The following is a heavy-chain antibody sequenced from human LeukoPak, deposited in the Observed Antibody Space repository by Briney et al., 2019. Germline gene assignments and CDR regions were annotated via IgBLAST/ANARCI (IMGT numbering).Heavy chain of an antibody. V-gene: IGHV4-61*02. D-gene: IGHD3-10*01. CDR1: GGSISSGNYY. Sequence: SETLSLTCTVSGGSISSGNYYWSWIRQPAGKGLEWIGRIYTSGSTNYNPSLKSRVTISVDTSKNQFSLKLSSVTAADTAVYYCAREMYYYGSGGGFDYWGQGTLVTVSS. CDR3: AREMYYYGSGGGFDY. CDR2: IYTSGST. J-gene: IGHJ4*02.